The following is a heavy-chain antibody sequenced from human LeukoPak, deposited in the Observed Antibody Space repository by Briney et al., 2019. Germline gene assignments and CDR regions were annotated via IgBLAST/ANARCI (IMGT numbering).Heavy chain of an antibody. CDR1: GGSFTEYH. J-gene: IGHJ3*02. D-gene: IGHD5/OR15-5a*01. CDR2: INYTGRT. CDR3: ARERRVEVSARQTVAFDM. V-gene: IGHV4-34*01. Sequence: SETLSLTCAVYGGSFTEYHWSWIRQPPGKSLEWIGEINYTGRTHYNPSLTSRVTISIDMSERQFSLRLTSVTAADTAVYYCARERRVEVSARQTVAFDMWAKGQWSSSPQ.